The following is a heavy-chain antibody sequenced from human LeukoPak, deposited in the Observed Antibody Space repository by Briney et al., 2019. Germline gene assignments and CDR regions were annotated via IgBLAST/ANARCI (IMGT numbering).Heavy chain of an antibody. CDR3: ASVSVWELATHPGGSFDY. V-gene: IGHV4-30-4*01. CDR2: IYHTGTT. CDR1: GGLISRIEYY. D-gene: IGHD1-26*01. Sequence: SETLSLTCTVSGGLISRIEYYWGWVRQSPVRGLEWLGHIYHTGTTLYSPHLNNRLTLSVDSSKNQFSLTLNSVTAADTAVYYCASVSVWELATHPGGSFDYWGRGILVTVSS. J-gene: IGHJ4*02.